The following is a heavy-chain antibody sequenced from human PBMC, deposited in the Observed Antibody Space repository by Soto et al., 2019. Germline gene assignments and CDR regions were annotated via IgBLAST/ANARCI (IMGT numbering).Heavy chain of an antibody. CDR3: TTDMTPRYYYGMDV. CDR1: GFTFSNAW. D-gene: IGHD3-16*01. V-gene: IGHV3-15*01. J-gene: IGHJ6*02. CDR2: IKSKTDGGTT. Sequence: XGSLRLSCAASGFTFSNAWMSWVRQAPGKGLEWVGRIKSKTDGGTTDYAAPVKGRFTISRDDSKNTLYLQMNSLKTEDTAVYYCTTDMTPRYYYGMDVWGQGPTVTVSS.